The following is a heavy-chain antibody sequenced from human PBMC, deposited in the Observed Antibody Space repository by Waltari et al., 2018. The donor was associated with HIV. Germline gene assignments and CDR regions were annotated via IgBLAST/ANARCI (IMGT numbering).Heavy chain of an antibody. Sequence: EVQLVESGRGWVQPGGSLRVSCAASGFAFSISSLSWVCQVPGKGLEWVATIKQEGSEKFHVDSAKGGLTTARDIAKTACYLERIGLRAEETAVSFWARAPNSYWFFDIWSRGTLVTVSS. CDR2: IKQEGSEK. V-gene: IGHV3-7*01. J-gene: IGHJ2*01. D-gene: IGHD1-7*01. CDR1: GFAFSISS. CDR3: ARAPNSYWFFDI.